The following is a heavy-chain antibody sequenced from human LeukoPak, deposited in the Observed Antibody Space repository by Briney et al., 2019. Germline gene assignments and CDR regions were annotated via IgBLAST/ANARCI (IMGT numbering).Heavy chain of an antibody. J-gene: IGHJ3*02. D-gene: IGHD3-10*01. Sequence: SETLSLTCTVSGGSISSSSYYWGWIRQPPGKGLEWIGSIYYSGSTNYNPSLKSRVTISVDKSKNQFSLKLSSVTAADTAVYYCASPRGGAFDIWGQGTMVTVSS. CDR2: IYYSGST. CDR3: ASPRGGAFDI. V-gene: IGHV4-39*07. CDR1: GGSISSSSYY.